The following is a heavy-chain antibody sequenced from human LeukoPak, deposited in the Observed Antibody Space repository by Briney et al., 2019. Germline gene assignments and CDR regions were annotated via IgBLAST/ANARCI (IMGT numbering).Heavy chain of an antibody. CDR3: ATSPKVWKDYYDSSGYFDY. V-gene: IGHV1-24*01. CDR2: FDPEDGET. D-gene: IGHD3-22*01. CDR1: GYTLTELS. Sequence: ASVKVSCKVSGYTLTELSMHRVRQAPGKGLEWMGGFDPEDGETIYAQKFQGRVTMTEDTSTDTAYMELSSLRSEDTAVYYCATSPKVWKDYYDSSGYFDYWGQGTLVTVSS. J-gene: IGHJ4*02.